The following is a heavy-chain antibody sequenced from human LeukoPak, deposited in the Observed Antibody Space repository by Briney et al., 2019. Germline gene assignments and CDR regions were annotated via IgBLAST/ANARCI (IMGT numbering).Heavy chain of an antibody. V-gene: IGHV4-38-2*02. D-gene: IGHD3-10*01. CDR3: ARSYYAGVGGYFDY. J-gene: IGHJ4*02. CDR1: GYSISSGYY. Sequence: PSETLSLTCTVSGYSISSGYYWGWIRQPPGKGLEWIGSIYHSGSTYYNPSLKSRVTISVDTSKNQFSLKLSSVTAADTAVYYCARSYYAGVGGYFDYWGQGTLVTVSS. CDR2: IYHSGST.